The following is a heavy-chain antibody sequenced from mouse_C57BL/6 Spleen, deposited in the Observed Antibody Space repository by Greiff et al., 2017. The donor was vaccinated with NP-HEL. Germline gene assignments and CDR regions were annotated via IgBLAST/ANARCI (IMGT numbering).Heavy chain of an antibody. D-gene: IGHD1-1*01. CDR2: INPSNGGT. Sequence: QVQLQQPGTELVKPGASVKLSCKASGYTFTSYWMHWVKQRPGQGLEWIGNINPSNGGTNYNEKFKSKATLTVDKSSSTAYMQRSSMTSEDSAVYYCAREYGRSYDWYFDVWGTGTTVTVSS. CDR1: GYTFTSYW. V-gene: IGHV1-53*01. CDR3: AREYGRSYDWYFDV. J-gene: IGHJ1*03.